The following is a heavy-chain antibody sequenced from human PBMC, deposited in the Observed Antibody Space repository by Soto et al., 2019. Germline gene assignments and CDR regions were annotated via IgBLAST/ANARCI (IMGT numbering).Heavy chain of an antibody. J-gene: IGHJ4*02. V-gene: IGHV4-59*13. Sequence: SQTLSLTCSVSRGSISSFYLTCIPQSTGQAVEWVGIIYYSGTTNYNPSLRSRVTISLDTSKNRFSLTLWSVTTADTAKDYCASDTAIPVWGQGTLVTVSS. D-gene: IGHD2-21*01. CDR3: ASDTAIPV. CDR1: RGSISSFY. CDR2: IYYSGTT.